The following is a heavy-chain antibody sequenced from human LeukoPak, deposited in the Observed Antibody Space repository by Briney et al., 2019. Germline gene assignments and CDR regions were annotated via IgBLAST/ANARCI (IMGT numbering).Heavy chain of an antibody. CDR2: IYTGGTT. V-gene: IGHV3-53*01. CDR3: ARDQATSGGGLDS. CDR1: GFTVSGTH. D-gene: IGHD3-16*01. J-gene: IGHJ4*02. Sequence: GGSLRLSCAASGFTVSGTHMSWVRQAPGKRLEWVSAIYTGGTTYYSDSVEGRFTISRDKSKNTLYLQMDSLRVEDTAVYYCARDQATSGGGLDSWGQGTLVTVSS.